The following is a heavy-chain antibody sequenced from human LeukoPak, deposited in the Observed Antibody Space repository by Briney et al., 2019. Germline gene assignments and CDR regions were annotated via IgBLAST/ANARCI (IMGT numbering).Heavy chain of an antibody. Sequence: GGSLRLSCAASGFTFSSYAMHWVRQAPGKGLEWVAVISYDGSNKYYADSVRGRFTISRDNSKNTLYLQMNSLRAEDTAVYYCARDAPIRRFSVHYYVGVWGKGTTVTVSS. CDR2: ISYDGSNK. D-gene: IGHD2-21*01. CDR1: GFTFSSYA. CDR3: ARDAPIRRFSVHYYVGV. V-gene: IGHV3-30-3*01. J-gene: IGHJ6*03.